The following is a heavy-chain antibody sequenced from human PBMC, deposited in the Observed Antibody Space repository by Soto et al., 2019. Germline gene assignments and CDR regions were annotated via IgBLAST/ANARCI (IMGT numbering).Heavy chain of an antibody. CDR1: GFTFSNAW. CDR3: TTDYDILTGYPYGMDV. J-gene: IGHJ6*02. CDR2: IKSKTDGGTT. D-gene: IGHD3-9*01. Sequence: GGSLRLSCAASGFTFSNAWMSWVRQAPGKGLEWVGRIKSKTDGGTTDYAAPVKGRFTTSRDDSKNTLYLQMNSLKTEDTAVYYCTTDYDILTGYPYGMDVWGQGTTVTVS. V-gene: IGHV3-15*01.